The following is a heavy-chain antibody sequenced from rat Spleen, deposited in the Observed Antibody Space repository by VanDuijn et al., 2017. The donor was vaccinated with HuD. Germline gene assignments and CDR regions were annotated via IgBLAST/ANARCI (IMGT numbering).Heavy chain of an antibody. CDR2: ITYEGSST. CDR3: ARTPRDWGGSYFDY. Sequence: EVQLVESGGGLVQPGGSLRLSCAASGFTFTNYYMAWVRQAPTKGLEWVASITYEGSSTYYGDSVKGRFTISRDNAKNTLYLQMNNLRSEDTAMYYCARTPRDWGGSYFDYWGQGVMVTVSS. V-gene: IGHV5-22*01. D-gene: IGHD5-1*01. J-gene: IGHJ2*01. CDR1: GFTFTNYY.